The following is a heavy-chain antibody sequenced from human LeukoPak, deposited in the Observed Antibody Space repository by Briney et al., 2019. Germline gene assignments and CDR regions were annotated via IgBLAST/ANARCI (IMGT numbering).Heavy chain of an antibody. Sequence: GGSLRLSCAASGFTFSSYAMSWVRQAPGKGLEWVSVLNSGGSTYYADSVKGRFTISRDNSKNTLYLQMNSLRAEDTAVYHCARGYVGVFDIWGQGPMDPVPS. D-gene: IGHD3-16*01. V-gene: IGHV3-53*01. J-gene: IGHJ3*02. CDR1: GFTFSSYA. CDR2: LNSGGST. CDR3: ARGYVGVFDI.